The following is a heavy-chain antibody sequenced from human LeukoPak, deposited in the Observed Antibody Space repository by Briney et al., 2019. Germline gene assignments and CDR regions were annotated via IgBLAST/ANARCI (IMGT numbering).Heavy chain of an antibody. D-gene: IGHD6-13*01. J-gene: IGHJ4*02. CDR1: GYTLTELS. V-gene: IGHV1-24*01. CDR3: ATLHIAAAGTTDLDY. CDR2: FDPEDGET. Sequence: ASVKVSCKVSGYTLTELSMHWVRQAPGKGLEWMGGFDPEDGETIYAQKFQGRVTMTEDTSTGTAYMELSGLSSEDTAVYYCATLHIAAAGTTDLDYWGQGTLVTVSS.